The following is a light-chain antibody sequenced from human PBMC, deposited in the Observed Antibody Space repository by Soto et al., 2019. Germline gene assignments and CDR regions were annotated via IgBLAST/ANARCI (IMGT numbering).Light chain of an antibody. CDR1: QSINNW. V-gene: IGKV1-5*03. CDR2: KTS. CDR3: QQYSSYSLYT. J-gene: IGKJ2*01. Sequence: DIQMTQSPSTLPASVGDRVTITCRASQSINNWLAWYQQKPGKAPKLLIYKTSTLRSGVPSRFSGSGSGTEFTLTISCLQPDDFATYYCQQYSSYSLYTFGQGTKVEIK.